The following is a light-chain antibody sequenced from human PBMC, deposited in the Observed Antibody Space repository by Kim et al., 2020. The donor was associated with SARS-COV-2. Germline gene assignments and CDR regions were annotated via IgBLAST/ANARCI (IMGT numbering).Light chain of an antibody. J-gene: IGLJ2*01. Sequence: RVTIAGAGKIFNIRGSSDVHWWQQRPGTAPELLIYGGSSRPSGVPDRISGANAGTAASLAITGLKAEDEADYYCQSYDISLSVWVFGGRTQLTVL. CDR1: IFNIRGSSD. CDR3: QSYDISLSVWV. CDR2: GGS. V-gene: IGLV1-40*01.